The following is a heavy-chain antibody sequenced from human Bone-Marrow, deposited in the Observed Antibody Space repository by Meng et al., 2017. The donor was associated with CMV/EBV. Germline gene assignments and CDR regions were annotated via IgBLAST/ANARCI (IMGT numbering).Heavy chain of an antibody. V-gene: IGHV3-30-3*01. Sequence: GGSLRLSCAASGFTFSSYAMHWVRQAPGKGLEWVAVISYDGSNKYYADSVKGRFTISRDNSKNTLYLQMNSLRSEDTAVYYCASEEGSGRAPFDYWGQGTLVTVSS. D-gene: IGHD3-10*01. CDR2: ISYDGSNK. J-gene: IGHJ4*02. CDR3: ASEEGSGRAPFDY. CDR1: GFTFSSYA.